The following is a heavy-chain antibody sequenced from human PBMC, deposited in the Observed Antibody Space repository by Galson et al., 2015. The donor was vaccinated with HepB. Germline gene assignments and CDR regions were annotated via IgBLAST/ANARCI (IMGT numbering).Heavy chain of an antibody. Sequence: SLRLSCAASGFTFSSDSMNWVRQAPGKGLEWVSYISSSSSTIYYANSVKGRFTISRDNAKNSQYLQMNSLRDEDTAVYYCAREVAYDSSGYEFDYWGQGTLVTVSS. J-gene: IGHJ4*02. CDR1: GFTFSSDS. D-gene: IGHD3-22*01. CDR3: AREVAYDSSGYEFDY. CDR2: ISSSSSTI. V-gene: IGHV3-48*02.